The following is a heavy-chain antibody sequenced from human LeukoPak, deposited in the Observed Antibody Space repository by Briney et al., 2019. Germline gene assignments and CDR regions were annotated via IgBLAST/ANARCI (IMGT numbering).Heavy chain of an antibody. J-gene: IGHJ4*02. CDR3: ARRGVYGSGAYYFDY. CDR1: GLRFSDYY. D-gene: IGHD3-10*01. Sequence: PGGSLRLSCAASGLRFSDYYVSWIRQAPGKGLQWVSYISSGGDIMHYADSVKGRFTSSRDNAKNSGYLEMNSLRAEDTAVFYCARRGVYGSGAYYFDYWGQGTLVTVSS. V-gene: IGHV3-11*04. CDR2: ISSGGDIM.